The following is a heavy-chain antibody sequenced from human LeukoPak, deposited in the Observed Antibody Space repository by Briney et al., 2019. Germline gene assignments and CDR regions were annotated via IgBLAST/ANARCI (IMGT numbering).Heavy chain of an antibody. D-gene: IGHD4-17*01. J-gene: IGHJ2*01. CDR1: GYTFTSYG. CDR3: ARGYTVTGNWYFDL. Sequence: ASVKVSCTASGYTFTSYGISWVRQAPGQGLEWMGWISAYNGNTNYAQKLQGRVTMTTDTSTSTVYMELRSLRSDDTAVYYCARGYTVTGNWYFDLWGRGTLVTVSS. V-gene: IGHV1-18*01. CDR2: ISAYNGNT.